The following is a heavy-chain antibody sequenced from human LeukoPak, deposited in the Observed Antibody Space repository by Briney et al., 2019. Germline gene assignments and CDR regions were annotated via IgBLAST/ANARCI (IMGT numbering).Heavy chain of an antibody. D-gene: IGHD2-21*02. CDR1: GGSISDYY. Sequence: SETLSLTCTVSGGSISDYYWSWMRQPPGKGLEWIGDISYRESSNYNPSLKSRVSISVGTSKNQFSLKLSSVTAADTAVYYCASSGGDSPFDIWGQGTMVTVSS. CDR2: ISYRESS. V-gene: IGHV4-59*01. J-gene: IGHJ3*02. CDR3: ASSGGDSPFDI.